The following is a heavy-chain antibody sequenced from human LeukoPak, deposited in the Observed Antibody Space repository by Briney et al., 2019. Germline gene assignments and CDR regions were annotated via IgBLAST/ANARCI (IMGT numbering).Heavy chain of an antibody. Sequence: GGSLRLSCATSGFTFSSNWMSWVRHVPGRGLDWVANIKPDGSAEYYAASVKGRFTVSRDNAKNSLYLQMNSLRVEDTAVYYCARGLDDFWSGGLDYWGQGTLVTVSS. V-gene: IGHV3-7*01. CDR2: IKPDGSAE. CDR1: GFTFSSNW. D-gene: IGHD3-3*01. CDR3: ARGLDDFWSGGLDY. J-gene: IGHJ4*02.